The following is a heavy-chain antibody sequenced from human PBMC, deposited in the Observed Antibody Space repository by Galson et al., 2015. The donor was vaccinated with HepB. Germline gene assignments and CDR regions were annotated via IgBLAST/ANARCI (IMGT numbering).Heavy chain of an antibody. CDR1: GFTFSSYS. CDR2: ISSSSSYI. V-gene: IGHV3-21*01. CDR3: AREISSGWYFDY. Sequence: SLRLSCAASGFTFSSYSMNWVRQAPGKGLEWVSSISSSSSYIYYADSVKGRFTISRDNAKNSLYLQMNSLRAEDTAVYYCAREISSGWYFDYWGQGTLVTVSS. J-gene: IGHJ4*02. D-gene: IGHD6-19*01.